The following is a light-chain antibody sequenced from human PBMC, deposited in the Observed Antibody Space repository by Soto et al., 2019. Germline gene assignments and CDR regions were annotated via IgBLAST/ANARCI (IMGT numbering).Light chain of an antibody. Sequence: DIQMTQSPSSLSASVGDRVTITCRASRGIRNDLGWYQQKAGKAPKRLIHAASSLQSGVPSRFSGSGSGTEFTLTINSLQPGDFATYYCLQHNDYPFTFGPGTKVDIK. J-gene: IGKJ3*01. CDR3: LQHNDYPFT. V-gene: IGKV1-17*01. CDR2: AAS. CDR1: RGIRND.